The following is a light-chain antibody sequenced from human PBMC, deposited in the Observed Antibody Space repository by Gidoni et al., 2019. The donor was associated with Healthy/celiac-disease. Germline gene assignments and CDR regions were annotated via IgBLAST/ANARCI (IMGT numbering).Light chain of an antibody. V-gene: IGKV2-28*01. J-gene: IGKJ2*01. CDR3: MQALQTPYT. CDR2: LGS. CDR1: QSLLHSNGYNY. Sequence: DIVRTQSLHSLSVTPGEPASISCRSSQSLLHSNGYNYLDWYLQKPGQSPQLLIYLGSNRASGVPDRFSGSGSGTDFTLKISRVEAEDVGVYYCMQALQTPYTFGQGTKLEIK.